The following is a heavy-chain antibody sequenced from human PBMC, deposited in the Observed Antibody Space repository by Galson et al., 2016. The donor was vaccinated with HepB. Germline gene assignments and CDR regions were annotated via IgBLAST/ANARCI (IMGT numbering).Heavy chain of an antibody. CDR2: INVGNGNT. CDR1: GFTLTSYA. D-gene: IGHD3-10*01. V-gene: IGHV1-3*01. J-gene: IGHJ3*02. CDR3: ARRSSDAFDI. Sequence: SVTVSCKASGFTLTSYAIKWVRQAPGQRLEWMGWINVGNGNTKYSEKFQGRVTITRDTSASTVYMELSSLRSEDTAIYYCARRSSDAFDIWGQGTMVTVSS.